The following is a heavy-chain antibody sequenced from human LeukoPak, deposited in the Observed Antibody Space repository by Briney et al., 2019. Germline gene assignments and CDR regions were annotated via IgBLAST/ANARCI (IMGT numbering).Heavy chain of an antibody. CDR3: ARAGYDILTGSLYYYGMDV. J-gene: IGHJ6*02. V-gene: IGHV1-69*13. D-gene: IGHD3-9*01. Sequence: ASVKVSCKASGGTFSSYAISWVRQAPGQGLEWMEGIIPIFGTANYAQKFQGRVTITADESTSTAYMELSTLRSEDTAVYYCARAGYDILTGSLYYYGMDVWGQGTTVTVSS. CDR2: IIPIFGTA. CDR1: GGTFSSYA.